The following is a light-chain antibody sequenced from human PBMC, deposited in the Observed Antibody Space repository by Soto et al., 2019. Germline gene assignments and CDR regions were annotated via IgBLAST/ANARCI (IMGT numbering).Light chain of an antibody. CDR2: STN. Sequence: QTVVTKEPSFSVSPGRTVTLTCGLSSGSVSTSYYPSWYQQTPGQAPRTLTYSTNTRSSGVPDRFSGSILGNKAALTITGAQADDESDYYCVLYMGSGVWVFGGGTKVTVL. V-gene: IGLV8-61*01. CDR3: VLYMGSGVWV. J-gene: IGLJ3*02. CDR1: SGSVSTSYY.